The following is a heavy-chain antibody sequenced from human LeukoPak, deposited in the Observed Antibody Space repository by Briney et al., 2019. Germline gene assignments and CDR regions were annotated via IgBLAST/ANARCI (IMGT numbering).Heavy chain of an antibody. CDR3: ARDRFRVFSGWYYYYCYMDV. V-gene: IGHV3-7*01. D-gene: IGHD6-19*01. Sequence: PGGSLRLSCAASGFTFSSYWMSWVRQAPGQGLEWVANIKKDGSEKYYVDSVRGRFTISRDNPKNSLYLQMNSLRAEDTAVYYCARDRFRVFSGWYYYYCYMDVWGKGTTVTVSS. J-gene: IGHJ6*03. CDR2: IKKDGSEK. CDR1: GFTFSSYW.